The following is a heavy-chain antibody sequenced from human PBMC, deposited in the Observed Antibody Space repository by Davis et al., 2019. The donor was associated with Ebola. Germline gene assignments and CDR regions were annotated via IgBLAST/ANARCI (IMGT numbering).Heavy chain of an antibody. CDR3: ARDFGYCSSTSCPGRFDP. CDR2: IYHSGST. D-gene: IGHD2-2*01. Sequence: PSETLSLTCAVSGGSISSSNWWSWVRQPPGKGLEWIGEIYHSGSTNYNPSLKSRVTISVDKSKNQFSLKLSSVTAADTAVYYCARDFGYCSSTSCPGRFDPWGQGTLVTVSS. CDR1: GGSISSSNW. V-gene: IGHV4-4*02. J-gene: IGHJ5*02.